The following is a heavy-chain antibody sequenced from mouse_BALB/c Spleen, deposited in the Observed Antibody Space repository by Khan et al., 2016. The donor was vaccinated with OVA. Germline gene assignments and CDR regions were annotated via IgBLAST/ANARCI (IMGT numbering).Heavy chain of an antibody. J-gene: IGHJ3*01. CDR2: VWGDGTT. Sequence: QVQLKESGPGLVAPSQSLSMTCTVSGILLSSYGVSWVRQPPGKGLEWLGVVWGDGTTNYHSALKSRLSISKDSSESQVFLKLNSLQTDDTATYYCAIIYYGLAWFTYWGQGTLVTVSA. D-gene: IGHD1-2*01. CDR1: GILLSSYG. CDR3: AIIYYGLAWFTY. V-gene: IGHV2-3*01.